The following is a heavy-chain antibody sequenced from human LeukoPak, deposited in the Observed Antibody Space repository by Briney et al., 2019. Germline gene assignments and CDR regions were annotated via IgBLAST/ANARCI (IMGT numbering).Heavy chain of an antibody. Sequence: PSETLSLTCTVSGGSISSYYWSWIRQPPGKGLEWIGYIYYSGSTNYNPSLTSRVTISVDTSKNQFSLKLSSVTAADTAVYYCARHNTAGGWYFDLWGRGTLVTVSS. D-gene: IGHD5-18*01. V-gene: IGHV4-59*08. CDR1: GGSISSYY. J-gene: IGHJ2*01. CDR2: IYYSGST. CDR3: ARHNTAGGWYFDL.